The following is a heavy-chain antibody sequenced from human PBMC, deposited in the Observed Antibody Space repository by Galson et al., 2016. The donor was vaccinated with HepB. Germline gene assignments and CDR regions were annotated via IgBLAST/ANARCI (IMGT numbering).Heavy chain of an antibody. J-gene: IGHJ3*02. V-gene: IGHV3-74*01. CDR2: INSDAGDT. D-gene: IGHD2-2*01. CDR1: GFSITTNW. Sequence: SLRLSCAASGFSITTNWMYWVRRAPGKGLVWVSRINSDAGDTNYADSVKGRFTISSDNAKNTLYRQMNRLRAEDTAVYYCARARVGTYMGAFDIWGQGTMVIVSS. CDR3: ARARVGTYMGAFDI.